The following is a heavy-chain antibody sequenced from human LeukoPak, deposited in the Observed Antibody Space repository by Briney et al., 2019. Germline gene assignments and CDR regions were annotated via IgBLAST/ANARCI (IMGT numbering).Heavy chain of an antibody. CDR3: ARDREVATIVYYFDY. CDR2: ISGSGGGT. J-gene: IGHJ4*02. CDR1: GFTFSSYA. Sequence: TGASLRLSCAASGFTFSSYAMSWVRQAPGKGLEWVSAISGSGGGTYYADSVKGRFTISRDNSKNTLYLQMNSLRAEDTAVYYCARDREVATIVYYFDYWGQGTLVTVSS. V-gene: IGHV3-23*01. D-gene: IGHD5-12*01.